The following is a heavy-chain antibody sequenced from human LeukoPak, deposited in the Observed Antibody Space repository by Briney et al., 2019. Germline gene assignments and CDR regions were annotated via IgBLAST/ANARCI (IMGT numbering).Heavy chain of an antibody. CDR2: ISGYNGNT. V-gene: IGHV1-18*01. D-gene: IGHD2-2*01. CDR3: ASARTRPFDAFDI. J-gene: IGHJ3*02. Sequence: ASVKVSCKASGYTFTSYGISWVRQAPGQGLEWLGWISGYNGNTNYAQNFQGRVTMTTDTSTSTAYMELRSLRSDDTAVYYCASARTRPFDAFDIWGQGTMVTVSS. CDR1: GYTFTSYG.